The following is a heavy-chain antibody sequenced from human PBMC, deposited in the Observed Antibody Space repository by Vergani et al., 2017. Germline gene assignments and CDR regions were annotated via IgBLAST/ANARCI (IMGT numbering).Heavy chain of an antibody. Sequence: QLQLQESGSGLVKPSPPLSLPFSVSCCSILLFFSSCRCLRQPPVPCLEWIGYIYHSGSTYSNPSLKSRVTISVDRSKNQFSLKLSSVTAADTAVYYCARVRGSGYFDYWGQGTLVTVSS. CDR1: CCSILLFFSS. J-gene: IGHJ4*02. CDR2: IYHSGST. D-gene: IGHD1-14*01. V-gene: IGHV4-30-2*01. CDR3: ARVRGSGYFDY.